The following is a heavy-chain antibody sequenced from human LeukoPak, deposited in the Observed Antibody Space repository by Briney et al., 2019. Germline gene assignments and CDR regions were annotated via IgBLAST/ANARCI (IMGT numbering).Heavy chain of an antibody. CDR2: IYYSGST. CDR3: ARDYSSGYSYYFDY. D-gene: IGHD3-22*01. Sequence: PSETLSLTCTVSGGSISSSSYYWGWIRQPPGKGLEWIGSIYYSGSTYYTPSLKSRVTISVDTSKNQFSLKLSSVTAADTAVYYCARDYSSGYSYYFDYWGQGTLVTVSS. CDR1: GGSISSSSYY. V-gene: IGHV4-39*01. J-gene: IGHJ4*02.